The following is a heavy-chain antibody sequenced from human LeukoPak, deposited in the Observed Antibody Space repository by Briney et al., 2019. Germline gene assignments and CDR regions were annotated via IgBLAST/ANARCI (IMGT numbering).Heavy chain of an antibody. V-gene: IGHV4-59*01. CDR3: ARVEDYYGMDV. D-gene: IGHD1-1*01. CDR1: GGSISSYY. CDR2: IYYSGST. J-gene: IGHJ6*02. Sequence: SETLSLTCTVSGGSISSYYWSWIRQPPGKGLEWIGYIYYSGSTNYNPSLKSRVTISVDMSKNQFSLKLSSVTAADTAVYYCARVEDYYGMDVWGQGTTVTVSS.